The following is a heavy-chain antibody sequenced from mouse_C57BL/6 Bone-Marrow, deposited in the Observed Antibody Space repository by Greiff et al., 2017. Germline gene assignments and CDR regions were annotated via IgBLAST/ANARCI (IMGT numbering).Heavy chain of an antibody. Sequence: QVQLQQPGAELVKPGASVKLSCKASGYTFTSYWMHWVKQRPGRGLEWIGRIVPNSGGTKYNEKFKSKATLTVDKPSSTAYMQLSSLTAEDSAVYYGARGGFPWFAYWGQGTLVTVSA. CDR1: GYTFTSYW. J-gene: IGHJ3*01. CDR2: IVPNSGGT. CDR3: ARGGFPWFAY. V-gene: IGHV1-72*01.